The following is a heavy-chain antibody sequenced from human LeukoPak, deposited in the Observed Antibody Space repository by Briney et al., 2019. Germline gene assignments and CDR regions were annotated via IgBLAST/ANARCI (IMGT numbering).Heavy chain of an antibody. CDR1: RGSINTHY. V-gene: IGHV4-59*11. CDR2: IFNTGNT. CDR3: ASRAADTTWYGVFDY. J-gene: IGHJ4*02. Sequence: SETLSLTCSVSRGSINTHYWSWIRQPPGKRLEWIGYIFNTGNTNYNPSLASRVTMSVDTSRAQFFLRLSPVTAADTAIYYCASRAADTTWYGVFDYWTQGTLVTVSS. D-gene: IGHD3-10*01.